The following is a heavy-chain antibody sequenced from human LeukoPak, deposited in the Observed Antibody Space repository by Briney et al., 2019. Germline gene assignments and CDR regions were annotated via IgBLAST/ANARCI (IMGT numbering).Heavy chain of an antibody. CDR2: IWYDGSNK. CDR3: VKEANGYYFDY. CDR1: GFTFSSYG. J-gene: IGHJ4*02. Sequence: PGRSLRLSCAASGFTFSSYGMHWVRQAPGKGLEWVAVIWYDGSNKYYADSVKGRFTISRDNSKNTLYLQMSSLRAEDTAVYYCVKEANGYYFDYWGQGTLVTVSS. V-gene: IGHV3-33*06. D-gene: IGHD2-8*01.